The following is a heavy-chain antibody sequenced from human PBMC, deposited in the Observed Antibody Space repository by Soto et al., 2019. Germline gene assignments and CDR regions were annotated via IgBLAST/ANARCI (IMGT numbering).Heavy chain of an antibody. J-gene: IGHJ4*02. CDR1: GYTFTGYY. CDR3: ARDPDYDFWSGYPFY. V-gene: IGHV1-2*02. D-gene: IGHD3-3*01. Sequence: ASVKVSCKASGYTFTGYYMHWVRQAPGQGLEWMGWINPISGGTNYGQKLQGRVTMTRATSITTASMELSRLSSDDTAVYYCARDPDYDFWSGYPFYWGQGNLVTVS. CDR2: INPISGGT.